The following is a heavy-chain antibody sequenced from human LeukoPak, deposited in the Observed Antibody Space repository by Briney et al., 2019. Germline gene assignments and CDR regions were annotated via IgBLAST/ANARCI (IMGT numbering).Heavy chain of an antibody. V-gene: IGHV1-46*01. CDR2: INPSGGST. CDR1: GYTFTGYY. CDR3: AREDGSGSQAFDY. D-gene: IGHD3-10*01. Sequence: ASVKVSCRASGYTFTGYYMHWVRQAPGQGLEWMGIINPSGGSTSYAQKFQGRVTMTRDMSTSTVYMELSSLRSEDTAVYYCAREDGSGSQAFDYWGQGTLVTVSS. J-gene: IGHJ4*02.